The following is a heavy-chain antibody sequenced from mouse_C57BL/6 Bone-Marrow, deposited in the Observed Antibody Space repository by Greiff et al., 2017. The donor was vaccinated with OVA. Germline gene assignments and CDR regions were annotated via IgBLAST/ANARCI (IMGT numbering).Heavy chain of an antibody. D-gene: IGHD3-3*01. CDR1: GYTFTSYW. CDR3: ARRGDAWFAY. J-gene: IGHJ3*01. CDR2: IHPNSGST. Sequence: QVQLQQSGAELVKPGASVKLSCKASGYTFTSYWMHWVKQRPGQGLEWIGMIHPNSGSTNYNEKFKSKPTLTVDKSSSTAYMQLSSLTSEDSAVYYCARRGDAWFAYWGQGTLVTVSA. V-gene: IGHV1-64*01.